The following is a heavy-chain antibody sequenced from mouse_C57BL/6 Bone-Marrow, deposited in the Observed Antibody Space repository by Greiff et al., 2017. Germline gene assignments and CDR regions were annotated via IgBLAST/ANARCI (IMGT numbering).Heavy chain of an antibody. V-gene: IGHV5-9*04. CDR2: ISGGGGNT. CDR3: AGRRGPHYCAMDY. Sequence: DVQLVESGGGLVKPGGSLKLSCAASGFTFSSYTMSWVRQTPEKRLEWVATISGGGGNTYYPDSVKGRFTISRDNAKNTPYLQMSSLRSEDTAVYYGAGRRGPHYCAMDYWGQGTSVTVSS. J-gene: IGHJ4*01. CDR1: GFTFSSYT.